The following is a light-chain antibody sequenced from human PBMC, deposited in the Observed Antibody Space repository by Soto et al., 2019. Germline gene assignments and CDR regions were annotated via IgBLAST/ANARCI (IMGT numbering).Light chain of an antibody. V-gene: IGLV2-8*01. CDR2: EVT. Sequence: QSALTQPPSASGSPGQSVTISCTGTSSDVGGYNYVSWYQQHPGKAPKLIIYEVTKRPSGVPDRFSGSKSGNTASLTVSGLLAEDEADYYCQSYDSSLSGSYVFGTGTKLTVL. CDR1: SSDVGGYNY. J-gene: IGLJ1*01. CDR3: QSYDSSLSGSYV.